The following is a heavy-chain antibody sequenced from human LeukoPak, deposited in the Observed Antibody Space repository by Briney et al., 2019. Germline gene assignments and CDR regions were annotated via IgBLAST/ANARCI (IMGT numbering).Heavy chain of an antibody. D-gene: IGHD6-13*01. CDR3: ARLVMRLRAFDY. Sequence: SETLSLTCTVSGGSIYSTYYWGWIRQPPGKGLEWIGSMYYSGNAYYNPSLKSRVNISVDTSNNQFSLKLSSVTAADTAVYYCARLVMRLRAFDYWGQGTLVTVSS. CDR2: MYYSGNA. CDR1: GGSIYSTYY. V-gene: IGHV4-39*01. J-gene: IGHJ4*02.